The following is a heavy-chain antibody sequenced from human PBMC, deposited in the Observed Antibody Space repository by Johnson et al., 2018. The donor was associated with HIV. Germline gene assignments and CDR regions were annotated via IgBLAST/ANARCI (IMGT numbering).Heavy chain of an antibody. D-gene: IGHD4-17*01. CDR1: GFTFSSYW. Sequence: MMLVESGGGGVQPGRSLRLSCAASGFTFSSYWMHWVRQAPGKGLVWVSRINSDGSSTNYADSVKGRFTISRDNAKNTLYLQMSSLRAEDTAVYYCARHYGWGDHWDAFDIWGQGTMVTVSS. J-gene: IGHJ3*02. V-gene: IGHV3-74*02. CDR2: INSDGSST. CDR3: ARHYGWGDHWDAFDI.